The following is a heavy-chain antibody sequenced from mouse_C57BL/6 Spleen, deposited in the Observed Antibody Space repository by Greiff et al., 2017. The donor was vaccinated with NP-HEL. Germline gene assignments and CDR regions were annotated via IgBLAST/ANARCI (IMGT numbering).Heavy chain of an antibody. D-gene: IGHD1-1*01. V-gene: IGHV1-50*01. CDR1: GYTFTSYW. CDR2: IDPSDSYT. Sequence: QVQLQQPGAELVKPGASVKLSCKASGYTFTSYWMQWVKQRPGQGLEWIGEIDPSDSYTNYNQKFKGKATLTVDTSSSTAYMQLSSLTSEDSAVYYCANHYYYGSSLDYWGQGTTLTVSS. J-gene: IGHJ2*01. CDR3: ANHYYYGSSLDY.